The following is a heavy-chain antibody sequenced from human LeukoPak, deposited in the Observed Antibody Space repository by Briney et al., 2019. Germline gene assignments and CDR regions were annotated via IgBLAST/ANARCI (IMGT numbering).Heavy chain of an antibody. V-gene: IGHV4-61*02. Sequence: PSETLSLTCTVSGGSISSGSYYWSWIRQPAGKGLEWIGRIYTSGSTNYNPSLKSRVTISVDTSKNQFSLKLSSVTAADTAVYYCAREKAKGVPAAMGKDRWFDPWGQGTLVTVSS. CDR1: GGSISSGSYY. J-gene: IGHJ5*02. CDR3: AREKAKGVPAAMGKDRWFDP. D-gene: IGHD2-2*01. CDR2: IYTSGST.